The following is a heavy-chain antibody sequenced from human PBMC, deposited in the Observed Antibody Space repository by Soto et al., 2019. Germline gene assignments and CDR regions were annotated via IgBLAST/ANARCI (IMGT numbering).Heavy chain of an antibody. CDR3: ASAVGDSSGWYGYSFDM. D-gene: IGHD6-19*01. Sequence: ASVKVSCKASGYTFTSYYMHWVRQAPGQGLEWMVIINPSGGSTSYAQKFESRVTMTRNTSISTAYMELSSLRSEDTAVSYCASAVGDSSGWYGYSFDMWGSGTMVTVS. V-gene: IGHV1-46*01. CDR1: GYTFTSYY. CDR2: INPSGGST. J-gene: IGHJ3*02.